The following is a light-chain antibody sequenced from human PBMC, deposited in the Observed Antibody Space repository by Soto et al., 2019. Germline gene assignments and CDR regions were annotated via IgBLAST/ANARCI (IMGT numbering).Light chain of an antibody. CDR2: GNN. CDR1: STNIGAGYD. V-gene: IGLV1-40*01. CDR3: QSYDSSLSGYVV. Sequence: QSVLTQPPSVSGAPGQRVTISCTGSSTNIGAGYDVHWYQQHPGTAPKLLIYGNNNRPSGVPDRFSGSKSGTSASLAITGLQAEDEADYYCQSYDSSLSGYVVFGGGTKVTVL. J-gene: IGLJ2*01.